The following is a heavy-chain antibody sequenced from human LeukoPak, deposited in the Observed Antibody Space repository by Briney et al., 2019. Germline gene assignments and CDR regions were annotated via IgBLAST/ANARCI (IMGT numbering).Heavy chain of an antibody. CDR3: AKDHLLRFLEWLQPNDAFDI. Sequence: GGSLRLSCAASGFTFSSYAMSWVRQAPGKGLEWVSAISGSGGSTHYADSVKGRFTISRDNSKNTLYLQMNSLRAEDTAVYYCAKDHLLRFLEWLQPNDAFDIWGQGTMVTVSS. CDR2: ISGSGGST. CDR1: GFTFSSYA. J-gene: IGHJ3*02. D-gene: IGHD3-3*01. V-gene: IGHV3-23*01.